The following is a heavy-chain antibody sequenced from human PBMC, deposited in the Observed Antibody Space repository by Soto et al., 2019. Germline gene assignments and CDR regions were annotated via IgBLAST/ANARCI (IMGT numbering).Heavy chain of an antibody. J-gene: IGHJ3*02. CDR3: ARDIVVIPTARPNDAFDI. CDR2: ISSSSGYT. V-gene: IGHV3-11*05. D-gene: IGHD2-2*02. Sequence: QVQLVESGGGLVKPGGSLRISCVASGFTFSDFYMSWFRQAPGKGLEWVSYISSSSGYTNYADSVKGRFTISRDNAKNSLYLQMNSLRAEDTALYYCARDIVVIPTARPNDAFDIWGQGTMVTVSS. CDR1: GFTFSDFY.